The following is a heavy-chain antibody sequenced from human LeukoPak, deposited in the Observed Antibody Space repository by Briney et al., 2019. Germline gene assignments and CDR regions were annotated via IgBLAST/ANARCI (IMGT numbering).Heavy chain of an antibody. CDR3: ARPVVAGTPYYYYGMDV. J-gene: IGHJ6*02. Sequence: GGSLRLSCAASGFTFSSYAMHWVRQAPGKGLEWVAVISYDGSNKYYADSVKGRFTISRDNSKNTLYLQMNSLRAEDTAVYYCARPVVAGTPYYYYGMDVWGQGTTVTVSS. D-gene: IGHD6-19*01. CDR1: GFTFSSYA. CDR2: ISYDGSNK. V-gene: IGHV3-30-3*01.